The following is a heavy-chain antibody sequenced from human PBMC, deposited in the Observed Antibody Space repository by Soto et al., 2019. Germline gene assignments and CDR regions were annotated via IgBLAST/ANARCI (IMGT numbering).Heavy chain of an antibody. CDR1: GGTFSSYA. CDR2: LIPIFGTA. Sequence: QVQLVQSGAEVKKPGSSVKVSCKASGGTFSSYAISWVRQAPGQGLEWMGGLIPIFGTADYAQKFQGRVTITAGESTSTAYMELSSLRSEDTAVYYCAVTMTNYYYYGMDVWGQGTTVTVSS. D-gene: IGHD3-22*01. CDR3: AVTMTNYYYYGMDV. V-gene: IGHV1-69*12. J-gene: IGHJ6*02.